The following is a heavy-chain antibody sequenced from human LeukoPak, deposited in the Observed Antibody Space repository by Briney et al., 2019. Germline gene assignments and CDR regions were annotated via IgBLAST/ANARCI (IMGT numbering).Heavy chain of an antibody. Sequence: SETLSLTCAVYGGSFSGYYWSWIRQPPGKGLEWIGEINHSGSTNYNPPLKSRVTISVDTSKNQFSLKLSSVNAADTAVYYCARYYYDSSGLNWFDPWGQGTLVTVSS. CDR1: GGSFSGYY. CDR2: INHSGST. V-gene: IGHV4-34*01. CDR3: ARYYYDSSGLNWFDP. J-gene: IGHJ5*02. D-gene: IGHD3-22*01.